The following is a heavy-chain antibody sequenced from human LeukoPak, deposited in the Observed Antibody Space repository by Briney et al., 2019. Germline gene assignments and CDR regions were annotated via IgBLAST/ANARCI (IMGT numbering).Heavy chain of an antibody. J-gene: IGHJ4*02. V-gene: IGHV3-30*02. Sequence: PGGSLRLSCAASGFTFSTYGLHWVRQAPGKGLEWVAFIRNDGSNKYYADPVKGRFTISRDNSRNTLSLQMNSLRVEGTAVYYCAKIEVSATLDYWGQGTLVTVSS. CDR2: IRNDGSNK. CDR1: GFTFSTYG. CDR3: AKIEVSATLDY. D-gene: IGHD5/OR15-5a*01.